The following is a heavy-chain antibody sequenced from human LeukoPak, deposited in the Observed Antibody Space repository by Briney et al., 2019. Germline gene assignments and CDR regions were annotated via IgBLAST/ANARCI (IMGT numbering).Heavy chain of an antibody. V-gene: IGHV4-31*03. D-gene: IGHD2-21*01. Sequence: PSETLSLTCTVSGGSISSGGYYWCWIRQHPGKGLEWIGYIYYSGSTYYNPSLKSRVTISVDTSKNQFSLKLSSVTAADTAVYYCAREIVGNNAFDIWGQGTMVTVSS. J-gene: IGHJ3*02. CDR3: AREIVGNNAFDI. CDR2: IYYSGST. CDR1: GGSISSGGYY.